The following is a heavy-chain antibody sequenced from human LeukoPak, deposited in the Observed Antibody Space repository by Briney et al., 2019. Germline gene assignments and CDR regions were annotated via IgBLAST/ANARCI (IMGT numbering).Heavy chain of an antibody. CDR3: ASSYGDYGPTYYYYMDV. CDR1: GGSFSGYY. V-gene: IGHV4-34*01. D-gene: IGHD4-17*01. CDR2: INHSGST. J-gene: IGHJ6*03. Sequence: SETLSLTCAVYGGSFSGYYWSWIRQPPGKGLEWIGEINHSGSTNYNPSLKSRVTISVDTSKNQFSLKLSSVTAADTAVYYCASSYGDYGPTYYYYMDVWGKGTTVTVSS.